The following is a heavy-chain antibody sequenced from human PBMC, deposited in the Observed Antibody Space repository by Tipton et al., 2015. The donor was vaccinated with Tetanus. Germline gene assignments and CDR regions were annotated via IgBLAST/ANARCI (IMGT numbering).Heavy chain of an antibody. Sequence: TLSLTCVVYGGSFRGYYWGWVRQPPGKGLEWVGYISYTGSTNYNPSLKSRLSISLNTSHNQISLKLTSPAATDTAVYYCARLTTPFNTFDLWGQGRLVTVSS. CDR3: ARLTTPFNTFDL. V-gene: IGHV4-59*01. J-gene: IGHJ3*01. D-gene: IGHD1-1*01. CDR1: GGSFRGYY. CDR2: ISYTGST.